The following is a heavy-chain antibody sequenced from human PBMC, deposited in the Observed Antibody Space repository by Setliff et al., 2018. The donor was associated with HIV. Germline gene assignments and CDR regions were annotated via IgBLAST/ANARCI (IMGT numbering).Heavy chain of an antibody. D-gene: IGHD1-7*01. Sequence: PSETLSLTCTVSGGSINSYFWSWIRQPPGKGLEWIAYIYYTGSTNYNPSLKSRVTISLDTSKNQFSLNVNSVTATDTAMYYCARHPREETQRNYKFDSWGQGTLVTVSS. CDR2: IYYTGST. CDR3: ARHPREETQRNYKFDS. J-gene: IGHJ4*02. V-gene: IGHV4-59*08. CDR1: GGSINSYF.